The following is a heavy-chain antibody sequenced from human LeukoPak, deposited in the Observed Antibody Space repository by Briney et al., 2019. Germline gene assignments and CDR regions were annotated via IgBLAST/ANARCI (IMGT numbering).Heavy chain of an antibody. CDR1: GYTFTSYG. J-gene: IGHJ5*02. CDR2: ISAYNSNT. Sequence: ASVNVSCKASGYTFTSYGISWVRQAPGQRLEWMGWISAYNSNTSYAQKLQGRVTMTTDTSTSTAYMELRRLRSDDTAVYYCARDPLLLWFGEPQNWFDPWGQGTLVTVSS. CDR3: ARDPLLLWFGEPQNWFDP. V-gene: IGHV1-18*04. D-gene: IGHD3-10*01.